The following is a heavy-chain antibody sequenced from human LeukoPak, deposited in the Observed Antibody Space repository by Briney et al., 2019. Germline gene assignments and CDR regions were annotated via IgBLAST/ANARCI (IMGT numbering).Heavy chain of an antibody. V-gene: IGHV3-53*01. Sequence: GGSLRLSCAASGFTVSTNYMNWVRQAPGKGLEWVSVIYSGGSTYYADSVKSRFTISRDNSKNTLYLQMNSLRAEDTAVYYCARDTVTTFRFRDYYYYGMDVWGQGTTVTVSS. CDR1: GFTVSTNY. CDR2: IYSGGST. D-gene: IGHD4-17*01. CDR3: ARDTVTTFRFRDYYYYGMDV. J-gene: IGHJ6*02.